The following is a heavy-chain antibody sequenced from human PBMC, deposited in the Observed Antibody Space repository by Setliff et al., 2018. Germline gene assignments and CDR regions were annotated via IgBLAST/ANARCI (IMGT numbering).Heavy chain of an antibody. CDR3: ALSDHYPFYYDY. CDR1: SGSRTAGARPGA. Sequence: SETLSLTWHCPRSGSRTAGARPGAWRQKREPPGKGLEWIGYISNRGSTDYNPSLKSRVTISEDTSRSQFSLKLTSVTTADTAVYYCALSDHYPFYYDYWVPETLLVTVSS. D-gene: IGHD3-3*01. J-gene: IGHJ4*03. CDR2: ISNRGST. V-gene: IGHV4-61*01.